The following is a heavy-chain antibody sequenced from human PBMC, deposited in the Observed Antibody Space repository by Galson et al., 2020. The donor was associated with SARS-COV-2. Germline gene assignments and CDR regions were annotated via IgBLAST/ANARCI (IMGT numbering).Heavy chain of an antibody. CDR3: AKDPMIDSSGYYVGEAYYFDY. Sequence: GGSLRLSCAASGFTFSSYGMHWVRQAPGKGLEWVAVISYDGSNKYYADSVKGRFTISRDNSKNTLYLQMNSLRAEDTAVYYCAKDPMIDSSGYYVGEAYYFDYWGQGTLVTVSS. J-gene: IGHJ4*02. CDR2: ISYDGSNK. D-gene: IGHD3-22*01. CDR1: GFTFSSYG. V-gene: IGHV3-30*18.